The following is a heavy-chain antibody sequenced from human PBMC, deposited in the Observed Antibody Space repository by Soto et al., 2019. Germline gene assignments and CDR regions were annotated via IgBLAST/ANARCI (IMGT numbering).Heavy chain of an antibody. D-gene: IGHD5-18*01. Sequence: EVQLVESGGGLVQPGGSLRLSCAASGFTVSSKYMSWVRQAPGKGLEWVSVIYSDGSAYYADSVKGRFTISRDNSKNTLYLQMNSLRAEDMAVYYCARHGYNYGGGYYDYWGQGTLVTVSS. CDR2: IYSDGSA. V-gene: IGHV3-66*04. CDR1: GFTVSSKY. CDR3: ARHGYNYGGGYYDY. J-gene: IGHJ4*02.